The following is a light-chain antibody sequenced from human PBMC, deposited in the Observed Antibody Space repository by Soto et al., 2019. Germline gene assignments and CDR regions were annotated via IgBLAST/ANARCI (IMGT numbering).Light chain of an antibody. CDR1: SSNMGAGYD. CDR3: QSYEDTLSRSGVI. J-gene: IGLJ2*01. Sequence: QAVVTQPPSVSGAPGQRVTISCSGSSSNMGAGYDVHWYQLLPGRAPKLLIFANTNRPSGVPDRFSGSKSGTSASLAITGLQAEDEADYYCQSYEDTLSRSGVIFGGGTKLTVL. V-gene: IGLV1-40*01. CDR2: ANT.